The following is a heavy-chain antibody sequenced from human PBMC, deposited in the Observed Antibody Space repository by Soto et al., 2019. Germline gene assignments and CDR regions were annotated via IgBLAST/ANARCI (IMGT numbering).Heavy chain of an antibody. V-gene: IGHV3-23*01. Sequence: XGSLRLSCSASGFDFRSYAMSWVRLAPGMGLEWVSTISAGGANTQVAETLRGRFTVVRDNSKDTLHLQMNTLRADDTAIYWCAKERYCSATSCYGGFDFWGQGKVVTVSS. CDR2: ISAGGANT. CDR3: AKERYCSATSCYGGFDF. D-gene: IGHD2-2*01. J-gene: IGHJ3*01. CDR1: GFDFRSYA.